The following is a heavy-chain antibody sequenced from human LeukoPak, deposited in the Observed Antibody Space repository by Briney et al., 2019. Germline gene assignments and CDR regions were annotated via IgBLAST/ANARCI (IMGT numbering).Heavy chain of an antibody. CDR3: ANGGTYSSGP. J-gene: IGHJ5*02. D-gene: IGHD3-22*01. Sequence: GGSLRLSCAASAFTFSNYGKNWVRQAPGKRLEWVATIKPDGSAQYYVDSVKGRFTISRDNAKNSLFLQINSLRAEDTAVYYCANGGTYSSGPWGQGTLVTVSS. CDR1: AFTFSNYG. CDR2: IKPDGSAQ. V-gene: IGHV3-7*01.